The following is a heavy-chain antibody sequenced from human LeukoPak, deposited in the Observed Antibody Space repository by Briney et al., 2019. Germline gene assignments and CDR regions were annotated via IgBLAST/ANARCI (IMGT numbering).Heavy chain of an antibody. V-gene: IGHV4-39*02. Sequence: SETLSLTCTVSGGSISSNGYYWGWIRQPLGKRLEGMGSVYYTGSTYYNPSLKSRVTISVDTAKNHFSLNLSSVTAADTAVYYCASSTSGWYNGNDYWGQGTLVTVSS. D-gene: IGHD6-19*01. J-gene: IGHJ4*02. CDR1: GGSISSNGYY. CDR3: ASSTSGWYNGNDY. CDR2: VYYTGST.